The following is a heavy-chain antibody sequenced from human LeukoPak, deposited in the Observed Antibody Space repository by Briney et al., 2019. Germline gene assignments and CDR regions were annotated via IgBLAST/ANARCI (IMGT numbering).Heavy chain of an antibody. V-gene: IGHV3-21*01. CDR2: ISSSSSYI. J-gene: IGHJ3*02. Sequence: PGGSLRLSCAASGFTFSSYSMNWVRQAPGKGLEWVSSISSSSSYIYYAGSVKGRFTISRDNAKNSLYLQMNSLRAEDTAVYYCARRSSGWYPYAFDIWGQGTMVTVSS. CDR3: ARRSSGWYPYAFDI. CDR1: GFTFSSYS. D-gene: IGHD6-19*01.